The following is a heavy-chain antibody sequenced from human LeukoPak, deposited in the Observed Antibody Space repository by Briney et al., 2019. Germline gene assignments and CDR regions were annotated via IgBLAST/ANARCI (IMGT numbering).Heavy chain of an antibody. D-gene: IGHD6-19*01. CDR3: AKDLSTSGWILDY. J-gene: IGHJ4*02. V-gene: IGHV3-43*01. CDR1: GFTFDDYT. CDR2: ISWDGGST. Sequence: PGGSLRLSCAASGFTFDDYTMHWVRQAPGKGLEWVSVISWDGGSTYYADSVKGRFTISRDNSKNSLYLQMNSLRTEDTALYYCAKDLSTSGWILDYWGQGTLVTVFS.